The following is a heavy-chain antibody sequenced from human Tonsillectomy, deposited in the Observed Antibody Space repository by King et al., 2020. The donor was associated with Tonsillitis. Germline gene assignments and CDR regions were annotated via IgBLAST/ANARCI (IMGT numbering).Heavy chain of an antibody. CDR2: MNPNSGNT. V-gene: IGHV1-8*01. D-gene: IGHD2-2*01. Sequence: QLVQSGAEVKKPGASVKVSCKASGYTFTSYDINWVRQATGQGLEWMGWMNPNSGNTGYAQKFQGRVTMTRNTSISTAYMELSSLRSEDTAVSYCARVYCSRTSCYWGDAFDIWGQGTMVIVSS. CDR1: GYTFTSYD. J-gene: IGHJ3*02. CDR3: ARVYCSRTSCYWGDAFDI.